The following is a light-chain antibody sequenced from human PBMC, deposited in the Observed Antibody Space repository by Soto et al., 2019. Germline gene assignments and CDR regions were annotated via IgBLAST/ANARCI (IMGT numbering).Light chain of an antibody. CDR2: QDT. CDR1: KLGQKY. CDR3: QAWHSSTAV. V-gene: IGLV3-1*01. J-gene: IGLJ1*01. Sequence: SYELTQPPSVSVSPGQTASITCSGDKLGQKYACWYQQKPGQSPVLVIYQDTKRPSGIPERFSGSNSGNTATLTISGTQAMDEADYYCQAWHSSTAVFGTGTKLTVL.